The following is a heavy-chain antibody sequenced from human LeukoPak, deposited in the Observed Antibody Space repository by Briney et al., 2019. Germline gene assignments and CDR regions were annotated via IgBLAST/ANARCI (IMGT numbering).Heavy chain of an antibody. Sequence: ATVKVSCKASGYTFTGYYMHWVRQAPGQGLEWMGWIKPNNGGTNYAQKFQGRVTMTRDTSISTAYMELSRLRSDDTAVYYCARARGDIVVVPAAIWFDPWGQGTLVTVSS. J-gene: IGHJ5*02. CDR2: IKPNNGGT. V-gene: IGHV1-2*02. CDR3: ARARGDIVVVPAAIWFDP. D-gene: IGHD2-2*01. CDR1: GYTFTGYY.